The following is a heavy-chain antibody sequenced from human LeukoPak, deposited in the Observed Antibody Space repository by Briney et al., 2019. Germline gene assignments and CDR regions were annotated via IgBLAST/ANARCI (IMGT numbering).Heavy chain of an antibody. D-gene: IGHD6-19*01. J-gene: IGHJ5*02. Sequence: ASVKVSCEASGYTFTGYYMHWVRQAPGQGLEWMGWINPNSGGTNYAQKFQGRVTMTRDTSISTAYMELSRLRSDDTAVYYCAREPGSGWYSWFDPWGQGTLVTVSS. V-gene: IGHV1-2*02. CDR3: AREPGSGWYSWFDP. CDR2: INPNSGGT. CDR1: GYTFTGYY.